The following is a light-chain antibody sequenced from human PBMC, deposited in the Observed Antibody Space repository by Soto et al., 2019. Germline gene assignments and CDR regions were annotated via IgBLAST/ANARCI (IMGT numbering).Light chain of an antibody. CDR2: KAS. V-gene: IGKV1-5*03. CDR3: KQYNSHWT. CDR1: QSISHW. Sequence: DYQMTQSPATLSASVGDRVTITCRASQSISHWLVWYQQKPGKAPKLLMYKASNLESGVPSRFSGSGFGTDFTLTISSLQPDDIATYYCKQYNSHWTFGPGTKVEIK. J-gene: IGKJ1*01.